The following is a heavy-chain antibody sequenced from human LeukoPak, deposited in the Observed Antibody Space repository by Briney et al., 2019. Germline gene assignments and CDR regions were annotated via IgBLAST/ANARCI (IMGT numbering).Heavy chain of an antibody. D-gene: IGHD2-21*02. CDR3: AKDVRMTAIRGFDY. Sequence: GGSLRLSCAASGFTFSSYGMHWVRQAPGKGLEWVAIISNDGSNKFYADSVKGRFTISRDNSKNTLYLQLNSLRPEDTAVYYCAKDVRMTAIRGFDYWGQGTLSPSPQ. V-gene: IGHV3-30*18. J-gene: IGHJ4*02. CDR2: ISNDGSNK. CDR1: GFTFSSYG.